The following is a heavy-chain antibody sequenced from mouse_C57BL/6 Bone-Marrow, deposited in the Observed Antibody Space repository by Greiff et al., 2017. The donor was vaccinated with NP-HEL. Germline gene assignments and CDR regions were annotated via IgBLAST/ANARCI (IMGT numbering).Heavy chain of an antibody. J-gene: IGHJ4*01. D-gene: IGHD2-2*01. CDR1: GFTFSDYY. Sequence: EVKLMESEGGLVQPGRSMKLSCTASGFTFSDYYMAWVRQVPEKGLEWVANINYDGSSTYYLDSLKSRFIISRDNAKNILYLQMSSLKSEDTATYYCARDRGYGYDGAMDYWGQGTSVTVSS. CDR2: INYDGSST. V-gene: IGHV5-16*01. CDR3: ARDRGYGYDGAMDY.